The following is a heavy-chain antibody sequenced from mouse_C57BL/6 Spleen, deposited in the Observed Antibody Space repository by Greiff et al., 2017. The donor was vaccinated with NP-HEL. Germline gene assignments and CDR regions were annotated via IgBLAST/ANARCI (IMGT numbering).Heavy chain of an antibody. CDR3: ARMWDDAMDY. CDR2: LDPSDSYT. Sequence: QVQLQQPGAELVMPGASVKLSCKASGYTFTSYWMHWVKQRPGQGLEWIRELDPSDSYTNYNQKFKGKSTLTVDKSSSTAYMQLSSLTSEDSADYYCARMWDDAMDYWGQGTSVTVSS. J-gene: IGHJ4*01. D-gene: IGHD4-1*01. CDR1: GYTFTSYW. V-gene: IGHV1-69*01.